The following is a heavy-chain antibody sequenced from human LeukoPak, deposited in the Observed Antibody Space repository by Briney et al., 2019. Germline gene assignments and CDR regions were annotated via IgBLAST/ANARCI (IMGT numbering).Heavy chain of an antibody. CDR1: GVSISSDY. J-gene: IGHJ2*01. CDR2: VYYSGNT. D-gene: IGHD2-21*02. V-gene: IGHV4-59*01. Sequence: SETLSLTCTVSGVSISSDYWNWIRQTPEKGLEWLGYVYYSGNTNYNPFLKSRILLAVDTSKNQFSLTLFSVTAADTGVYYCARLQKVMVTATDYWYFDLWGRGTLLTVSS. CDR3: ARLQKVMVTATDYWYFDL.